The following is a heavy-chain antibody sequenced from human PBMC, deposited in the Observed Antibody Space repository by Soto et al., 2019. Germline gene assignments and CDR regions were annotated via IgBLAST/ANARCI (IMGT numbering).Heavy chain of an antibody. CDR3: ARLRPAAIRYYYYYYMDV. V-gene: IGHV4-4*02. CDR2: IYHSGST. J-gene: IGHJ6*03. D-gene: IGHD2-2*01. Sequence: SETLSLTCAVSSGSISSSNWWSWVRQPPGKGLEWIGEIYHSGSTNYNPSLKSRVTISVDKSKNQFSLKLSSVTAADTAVYYCARLRPAAIRYYYYYYMDVWGKGTTVTVSS. CDR1: SGSISSSNW.